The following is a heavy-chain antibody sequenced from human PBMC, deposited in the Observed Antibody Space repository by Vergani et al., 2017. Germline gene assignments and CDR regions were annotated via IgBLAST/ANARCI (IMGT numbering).Heavy chain of an antibody. V-gene: IGHV4-61*02. Sequence: QAQLQESAPRLVKPSQTLSLTCSFSGGSPDIHSQTWGWIRQPAGEGLEGIGLIDVKGNSNFSPSLESRVTMSADASRGRISLNLRSVTTSDTAVYYCVRVLHTSYILGAFDIWGQGIKVTVSS. CDR1: GGSPDIHSQT. CDR2: IDVKGNS. D-gene: IGHD2-21*01. J-gene: IGHJ3*02. CDR3: VRVLHTSYILGAFDI.